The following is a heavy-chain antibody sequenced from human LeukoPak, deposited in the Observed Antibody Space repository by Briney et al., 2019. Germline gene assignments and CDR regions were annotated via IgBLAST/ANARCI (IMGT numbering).Heavy chain of an antibody. J-gene: IGHJ4*02. V-gene: IGHV3-21*01. D-gene: IGHD3/OR15-3a*01. CDR1: GFTFSSYS. CDR2: ISSSSSYI. CDR3: ARDILISGDYPAPFDY. Sequence: NPGGSLRLSCAASGFTFSSYSMNWVRQAPGKGLEWVSSISSSSSYIYYADSVKGRFTISRDYAKNSLYLQMNSLRAEDTAVYYCARDILISGDYPAPFDYWGQGTLVTVSS.